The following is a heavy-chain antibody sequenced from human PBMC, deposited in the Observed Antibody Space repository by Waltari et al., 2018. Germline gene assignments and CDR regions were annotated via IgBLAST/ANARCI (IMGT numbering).Heavy chain of an antibody. V-gene: IGHV5-51*01. D-gene: IGHD6-19*01. CDR1: GYIFGGHW. CDR2: IYAGDSDT. J-gene: IGHJ4*02. Sequence: EVQLVQSGAGVKKPGESLKISCKASGYIFGGHWIGWVRQMPGKGLDWMGIIYAGDSDTRYSPSFQGRVTISADKYISTAYLKWSSLEASDTAMYYCASGIAVAGRLEYWGQGTLVTVSS. CDR3: ASGIAVAGRLEY.